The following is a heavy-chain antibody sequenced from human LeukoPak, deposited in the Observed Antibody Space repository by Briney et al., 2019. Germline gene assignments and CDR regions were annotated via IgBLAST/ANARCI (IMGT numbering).Heavy chain of an antibody. Sequence: ASVKVSCKASGYTFTSYAMHWVRQAPGQRLEWMGWINAGNGNTKYSQKFQGSVTITRDTSASTAYMELSSLRSEDTAVYYCARDFTTLLWFGELFPDYYYYGMDVWGKGTTVTVSS. V-gene: IGHV1-3*01. CDR3: ARDFTTLLWFGELFPDYYYYGMDV. CDR1: GYTFTSYA. D-gene: IGHD3-10*01. CDR2: INAGNGNT. J-gene: IGHJ6*04.